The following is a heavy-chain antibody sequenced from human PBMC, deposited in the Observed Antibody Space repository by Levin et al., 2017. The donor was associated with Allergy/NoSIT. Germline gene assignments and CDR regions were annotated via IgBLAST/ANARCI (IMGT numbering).Heavy chain of an antibody. V-gene: IGHV1-2*02. D-gene: IGHD4/OR15-4a*01. Sequence: ASVKVSCKASGYTFTGYYIHWVRQARGQGLDYMGWINPKSGDTYYAQNLQGRVSMTTDTSISTAYMELSRLGSDDTAMYYCTRDLTDVLKGDLWGRGTLVTVSS. CDR3: TRDLTDVLKGDL. CDR2: INPKSGDT. CDR1: GYTFTGYY. J-gene: IGHJ2*01.